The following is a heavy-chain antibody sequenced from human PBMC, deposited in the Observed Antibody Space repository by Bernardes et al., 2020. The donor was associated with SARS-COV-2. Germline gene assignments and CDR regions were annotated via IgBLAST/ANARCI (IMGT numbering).Heavy chain of an antibody. CDR3: GRDKTFTAAGPITH. CDR1: DLSFGRYD. Sequence: GGSLRLSCTGSDLSFGRYDMNWVRQIPGRGLEWVAVIWYDGVTKYYGASVKGRFTISRDNAKRTVDLQMDNLRDEDTAIYYCGRDKTFTAAGPITHWGQGTVVTVSS. V-gene: IGHV3-33*01. J-gene: IGHJ4*02. D-gene: IGHD2-21*02. CDR2: IWYDGVTK.